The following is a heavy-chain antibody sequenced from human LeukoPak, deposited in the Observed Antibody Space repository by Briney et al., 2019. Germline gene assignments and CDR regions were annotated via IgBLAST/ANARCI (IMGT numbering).Heavy chain of an antibody. D-gene: IGHD3-10*01. V-gene: IGHV3-23*01. CDR1: GFTFSNYA. Sequence: GGSLRLSCAASGFTFSNYAMTWVRQAPGKGLEWVSSIIGSGGGTSYADSVKGRFTLSRDNSKSTLSLQMSSLRAEDTAVYYCAKTLSRGVYYAMDVWGQGTTVTVSS. CDR3: AKTLSRGVYYAMDV. J-gene: IGHJ6*02. CDR2: IIGSGGGT.